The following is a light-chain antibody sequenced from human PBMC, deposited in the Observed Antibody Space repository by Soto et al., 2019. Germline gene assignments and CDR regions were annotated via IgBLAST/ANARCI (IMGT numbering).Light chain of an antibody. J-gene: IGKJ1*01. V-gene: IGKV1-5*03. CDR3: QQYNSFPT. CDR1: QSISIW. Sequence: DIQMTQSPSTLSASVGDRVTITCRASQSISIWLAWYQQKPGKAPKLLIYKASSLESGVPSRFSGSVSGTEFTLTISSLQPDDFATYYCQQYNSFPTFGQGTKVEIK. CDR2: KAS.